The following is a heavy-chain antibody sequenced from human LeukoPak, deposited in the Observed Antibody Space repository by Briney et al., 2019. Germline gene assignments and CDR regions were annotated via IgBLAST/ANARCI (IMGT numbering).Heavy chain of an antibody. J-gene: IGHJ4*02. CDR2: ISGSGRTI. CDR1: GFTFSSYN. V-gene: IGHV3-48*02. Sequence: PGGSLRLPCAVSGFTFSSYNMNWVRQAPGKGLEWVSHISGSGRTIYYGDSVKGRFTSSRDSAKNSLYLQMNSLRDEDTAVYHCARDGDSSSWYIRWYFDYWGQGTLVTVSS. CDR3: ARDGDSSSWYIRWYFDY. D-gene: IGHD6-13*01.